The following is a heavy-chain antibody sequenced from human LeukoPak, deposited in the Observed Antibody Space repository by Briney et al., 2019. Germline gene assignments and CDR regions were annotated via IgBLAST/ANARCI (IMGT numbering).Heavy chain of an antibody. V-gene: IGHV3-74*01. CDR3: ARGPNSNWSGLDF. J-gene: IGHJ4*02. CDR1: GFSFSGHW. CDR2: ISPTGSTT. D-gene: IGHD6-6*01. Sequence: GGSLRLSCTASGFSFSGHWMHWARQLPGKGLVWVSRISPTGSTTSYADSVKGRFTVSRDNARNTLYLQVNNLRAEDTAVYYCARGPNSNWSGLDFWGQGTLLTVSS.